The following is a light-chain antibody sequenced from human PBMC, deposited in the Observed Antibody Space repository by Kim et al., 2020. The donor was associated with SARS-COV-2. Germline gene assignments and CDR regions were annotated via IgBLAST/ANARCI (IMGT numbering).Light chain of an antibody. CDR2: RDD. Sequence: VARGQTGSNTCGGNNSGTYNVHWYQLKPGQAPVMVIYRDDNRPSGIPERFSGSNSGHTATLTIRRAQSGDEADYYCQVWTSTTAVFGTGTKVTVL. CDR1: NSGTYN. J-gene: IGLJ1*01. V-gene: IGLV3-9*01. CDR3: QVWTSTTAV.